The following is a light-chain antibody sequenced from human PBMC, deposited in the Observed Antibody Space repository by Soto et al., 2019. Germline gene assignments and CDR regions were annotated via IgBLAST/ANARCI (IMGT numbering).Light chain of an antibody. CDR1: SSDIGAYDY. J-gene: IGLJ1*01. CDR2: EVN. CDR3: CSYTGFYSYV. Sequence: QSALTQPASLSGSPGQSITISCTGTSSDIGAYDYVSWFQQHPGKAPKLMISEVNNRPSGVSNRFSGSKSGNTAYLTISGLQVEDEAEYYCCSYTGFYSYVFGTGTKVTVL. V-gene: IGLV2-14*01.